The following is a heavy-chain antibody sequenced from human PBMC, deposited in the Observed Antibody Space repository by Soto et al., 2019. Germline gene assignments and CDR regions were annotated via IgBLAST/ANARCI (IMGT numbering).Heavy chain of an antibody. CDR3: ATDSSGGSCFEIDY. V-gene: IGHV1-24*01. D-gene: IGHD2-15*01. J-gene: IGHJ4*02. CDR1: GYTLTEIS. CDR2: LDPVDVET. Sequence: ASVKVSCKVSGYTLTEISMHWLRQAPGKGLEWMGGLDPVDVETIYAQKFQGRAPMTEDTSTDTAYMELSSLRSKDTAVYYCATDSSGGSCFEIDYWGQGTLVTVSS.